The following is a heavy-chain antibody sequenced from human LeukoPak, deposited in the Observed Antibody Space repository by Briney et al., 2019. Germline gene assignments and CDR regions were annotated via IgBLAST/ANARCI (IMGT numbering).Heavy chain of an antibody. CDR1: GFIFSDYS. Sequence: GGSLRLSCAVSGFIFSDYSMSWVRQAPGKGLEWVSSISGDSNYIYYRDSLRGRFTISRDNAKNSLYLQMNSLRAEDTALYHCARRGYSNSFFDYWGQGTLVTVSS. D-gene: IGHD4-11*01. CDR3: ARRGYSNSFFDY. CDR2: ISGDSNYI. J-gene: IGHJ4*02. V-gene: IGHV3-21*04.